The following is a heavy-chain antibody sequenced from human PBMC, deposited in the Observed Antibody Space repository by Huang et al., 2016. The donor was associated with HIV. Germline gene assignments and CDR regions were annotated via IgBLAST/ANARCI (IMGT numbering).Heavy chain of an antibody. V-gene: IGHV4-34*02. D-gene: IGHD2-21*02. CDR1: GWSFSGYQ. Sequence: QVRLEQWGAGLLKPSETLSLTCAVAGWSFSGYQWTCSRQSPGKGLKMSGEINHSGIATYHPSLKTQVTITVDMSNNQFALKMTSLTVTDTAVYFCARGLSFWRGGDCFPTHFQHWSQG. CDR3: ARGLSFWRGGDCFPTHFQH. J-gene: IGHJ1*01. CDR2: INHSGIA.